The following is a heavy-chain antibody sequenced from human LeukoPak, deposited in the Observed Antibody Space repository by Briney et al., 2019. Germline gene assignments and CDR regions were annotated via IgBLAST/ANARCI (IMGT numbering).Heavy chain of an antibody. V-gene: IGHV3-23*01. CDR3: AKQLGYCSDGSCYFPY. D-gene: IGHD2-15*01. CDR2: ISNNGGYT. CDR1: GFTFSNAY. J-gene: IGHJ4*02. Sequence: GGSLRLSCAASGFTFSNAYMNWVRQAPGKGLEWVSAISNNGGYTYYADSVQGRFTISRDNSKSTLCLQMNSLRAEDTAVYYCAKQLGYCSDGSCYFPYWGQGTLVTVSS.